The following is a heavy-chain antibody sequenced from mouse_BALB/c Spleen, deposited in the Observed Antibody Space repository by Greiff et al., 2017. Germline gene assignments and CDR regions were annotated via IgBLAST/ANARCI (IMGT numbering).Heavy chain of an antibody. CDR2: INPSNGGT. V-gene: IGHV1S81*02. CDR1: GYTFTSYY. D-gene: IGHD2-14*01. J-gene: IGHJ4*01. CDR3: TRRGATGYFDY. Sequence: QVQLQQSGAELVKPGASVKLSCKASGYTFTSYYMYWVKQRPGQGLEWIGEINPSNGGTNFNEKFKSKATLTVDKSSSTAYMQLSSLTSEDSAVYYCTRRGATGYFDYWGQGTSVTVSS.